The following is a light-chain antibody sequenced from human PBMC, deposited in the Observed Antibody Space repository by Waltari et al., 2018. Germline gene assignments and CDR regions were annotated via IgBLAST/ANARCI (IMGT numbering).Light chain of an antibody. CDR3: SSYTTNKTPV. J-gene: IGLJ2*01. V-gene: IGLV2-14*03. Sequence: LTHPASVPGSPGHTIILSCAGTTLESGVLVYVSWYQQHPGKAPKLIIYDVTKRPSGISSRFSGSKSGNTASLTISGLQAEDEADYYCSSYTTNKTPVIGGGTKVTVL. CDR2: DVT. CDR1: TLESGVLVY.